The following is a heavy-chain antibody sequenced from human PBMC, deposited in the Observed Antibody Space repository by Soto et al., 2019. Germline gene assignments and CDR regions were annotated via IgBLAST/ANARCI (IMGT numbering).Heavy chain of an antibody. V-gene: IGHV3-23*01. CDR1: GFDFSLYA. Sequence: EVQLLESGGGLVRPGGSLRLSCAASGFDFSLYAMYWVRQAPGKGLEWVSIISGDGVSSYYAASVKGRFTISRDNSKNTLDLQMSSLGVEDSAVYYCAEDLKNWALDCWGQGALVTVSS. CDR2: ISGDGVSS. D-gene: IGHD3-16*01. J-gene: IGHJ4*02. CDR3: AEDLKNWALDC.